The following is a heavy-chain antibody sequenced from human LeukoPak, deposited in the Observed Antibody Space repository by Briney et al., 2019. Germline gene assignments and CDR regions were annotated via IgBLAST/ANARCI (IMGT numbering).Heavy chain of an antibody. Sequence: GALRLSCAASGFTFSSYAMSRVRQAPGKGLEWASAISGSGGSTYYADSVKGRFTISRDNSKNTLYLQMNSLRPEDTAVYYCAKTNSSVPGYFDYWGQGTLVTVSS. J-gene: IGHJ4*02. CDR1: GFTFSSYA. CDR2: ISGSGGST. CDR3: AKTNSSVPGYFDY. D-gene: IGHD3-22*01. V-gene: IGHV3-23*01.